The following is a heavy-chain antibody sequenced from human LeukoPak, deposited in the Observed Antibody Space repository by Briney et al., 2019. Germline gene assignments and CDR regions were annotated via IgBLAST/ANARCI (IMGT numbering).Heavy chain of an antibody. CDR3: ARDYGTYYYGSGSYR. CDR2: IYHSGST. Sequence: PSETLSLTCAVSGGSISSSNWWSWVRQPPGKGLEWIGEIYHSGSTNYNPSLKSRVTISVDKSKNQFSLKLSSVTAADTAVYYCARDYGTYYYGSGSYRWGQGTLVTVSS. J-gene: IGHJ4*02. CDR1: GGSISSSNW. V-gene: IGHV4-4*02. D-gene: IGHD3-10*01.